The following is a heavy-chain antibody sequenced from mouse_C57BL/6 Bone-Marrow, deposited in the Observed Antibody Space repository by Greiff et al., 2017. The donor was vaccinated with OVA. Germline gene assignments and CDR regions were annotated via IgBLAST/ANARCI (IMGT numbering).Heavy chain of an antibody. CDR1: GYTFTSYW. Sequence: QVQLQQPGAELVKPGASVKLSCKASGYTFTSYWMHWVKQRPGQGLEWIGEIDPSDSYTNYNQKFKGKSTLTVDKSSSTAYMQLSSLTSEDSAVYYCARVTTVEDWYFDVWGTGTTVTVSS. J-gene: IGHJ1*03. CDR2: IDPSDSYT. D-gene: IGHD1-1*01. CDR3: ARVTTVEDWYFDV. V-gene: IGHV1-69*01.